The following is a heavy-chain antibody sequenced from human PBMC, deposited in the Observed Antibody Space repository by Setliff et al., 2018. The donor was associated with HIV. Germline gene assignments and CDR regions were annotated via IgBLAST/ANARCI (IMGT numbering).Heavy chain of an antibody. D-gene: IGHD3-22*01. CDR1: GFTVSSNF. J-gene: IGHJ4*02. Sequence: PGGSLRLSCAVSGFTVSSNFMSWVRQAPGKGLEWVSVIYSGASTYHADSVKGRFTLSRDTSKNTLSLQMNSLRPEDTAVFYCARVRLYSSALDYWGQGTLVTVSS. CDR2: IYSGAST. CDR3: ARVRLYSSALDY. V-gene: IGHV3-53*05.